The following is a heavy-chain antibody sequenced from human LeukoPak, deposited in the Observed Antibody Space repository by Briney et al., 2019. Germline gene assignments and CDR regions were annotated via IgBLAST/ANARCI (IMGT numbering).Heavy chain of an antibody. CDR2: ISYDGGNK. CDR1: GFTFSSYG. D-gene: IGHD6-19*01. CDR3: AKSVAGNLNWFDP. J-gene: IGHJ5*02. V-gene: IGHV3-30*18. Sequence: GKSLRLSCAASGFTFSSYGMHWVRQAPGKGLEWVAVISYDGGNKCYADSVKGRFTISRDNSKNSLYLQMNSLRAEDTAVYYCAKSVAGNLNWFDPWGQGTLVTVSS.